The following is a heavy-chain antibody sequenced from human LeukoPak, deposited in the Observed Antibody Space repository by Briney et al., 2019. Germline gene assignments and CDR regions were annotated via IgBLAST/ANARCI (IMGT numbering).Heavy chain of an antibody. CDR1: GGSISSYY. J-gene: IGHJ4*02. Sequence: PSETLSLTCTVSGGSISSYYWSWIRQPPGKGLEWIGYIYYRGSTSYNPSLKSRVTISVDTSKNQFSLRLSSVTAADTAVYYCARDSVSVAGSFDYWGQGTLVTVSS. D-gene: IGHD6-19*01. CDR2: IYYRGST. CDR3: ARDSVSVAGSFDY. V-gene: IGHV4-59*01.